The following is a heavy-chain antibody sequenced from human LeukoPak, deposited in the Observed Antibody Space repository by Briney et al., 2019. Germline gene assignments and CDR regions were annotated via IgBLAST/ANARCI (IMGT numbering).Heavy chain of an antibody. V-gene: IGHV4-34*01. CDR1: GGSFSGYY. J-gene: IGHJ4*02. Sequence: SETLSLTCAVYGGSFSGYYWSWIRQPPRKGLEWIGEINHSGSTNYNPSLKSQVTISVDTSKNHLSLKLSSVTAADTAVYYCERGDFWSGYPFDYWGQGTLVTVSS. CDR2: INHSGST. D-gene: IGHD3-3*01. CDR3: ERGDFWSGYPFDY.